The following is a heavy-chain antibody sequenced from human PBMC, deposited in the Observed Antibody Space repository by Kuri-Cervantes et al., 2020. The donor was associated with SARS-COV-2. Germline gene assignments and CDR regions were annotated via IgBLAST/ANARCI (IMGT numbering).Heavy chain of an antibody. Sequence: GGSLRLSCAASGFTFSSYEMNWVRQAPGKGLEWVSYISSSGSTIYYADSVKGRFTISRDNAKNSLYLQMNSLRAEDTAVYYCAKDHSLVGATTFDYWGQGTLVTVSS. CDR2: ISSSGSTI. CDR3: AKDHSLVGATTFDY. CDR1: GFTFSSYE. J-gene: IGHJ4*02. V-gene: IGHV3-48*03. D-gene: IGHD1-26*01.